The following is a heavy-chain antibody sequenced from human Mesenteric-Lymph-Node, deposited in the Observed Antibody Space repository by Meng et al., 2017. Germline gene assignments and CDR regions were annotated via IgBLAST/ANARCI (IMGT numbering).Heavy chain of an antibody. V-gene: IGHV4-61*05. CDR3: ARGDGSYYEGFRY. Sequence: SETLSLTCTVSGGSISSSIYHGGWIRQPPGKGLEWIGYIYYSGSTNYNPSLKSRVTISVDTSKNKFSLKLSSVTAADTAVYYCARGDGSYYEGFRYWGQGTLVTVSS. CDR1: GGSISSSIYH. J-gene: IGHJ4*02. D-gene: IGHD1-26*01. CDR2: IYYSGST.